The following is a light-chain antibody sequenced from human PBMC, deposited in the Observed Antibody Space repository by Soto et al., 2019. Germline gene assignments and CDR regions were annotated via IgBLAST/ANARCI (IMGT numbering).Light chain of an antibody. J-gene: IGKJ3*01. Sequence: EIVLTQSPGTLSLSPGARATLSCRASQSVSSYFAWYQQKPGQAPTLLIYGVSSRATGIPDRFSGSGSGTDFTLTITRMEPEDFAVYYCQQYGSSPFTFGPGTKVDIK. CDR1: QSVSSY. CDR2: GVS. CDR3: QQYGSSPFT. V-gene: IGKV3-20*01.